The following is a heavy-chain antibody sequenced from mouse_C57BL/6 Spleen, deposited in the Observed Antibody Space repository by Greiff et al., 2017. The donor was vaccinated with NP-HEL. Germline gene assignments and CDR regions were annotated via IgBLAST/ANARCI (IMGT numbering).Heavy chain of an antibody. V-gene: IGHV1-55*01. CDR2: IYPGSGST. Sequence: QVQLQQPGAELVKPGASVKMSCKASGYTFTSYWITWVKQRPGQGLEWIGDIYPGSGSTNYNEKFKSKATLTADKSSSTAYMQLSSLTSEDSAVDFCAIPDYSNYYAMDYWGQGTSVTVSS. CDR1: GYTFTSYW. J-gene: IGHJ4*01. CDR3: AIPDYSNYYAMDY. D-gene: IGHD2-5*01.